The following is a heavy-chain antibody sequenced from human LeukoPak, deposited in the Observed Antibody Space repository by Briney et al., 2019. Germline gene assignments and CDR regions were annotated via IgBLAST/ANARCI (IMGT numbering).Heavy chain of an antibody. V-gene: IGHV1-18*01. CDR2: ISAYNGNT. D-gene: IGHD4-11*01. J-gene: IGHJ4*02. CDR1: GYTFTSYG. Sequence: VASVKVSCKASGYTFTSYGISWVRQAPGQGLEWMGWISAYNGNTNYAQKLQGRVTMTTDTSTSTAYMELRSLRSGDTAVYYCARVTKPAWDDYWGQGTLVTVSS. CDR3: ARVTKPAWDDY.